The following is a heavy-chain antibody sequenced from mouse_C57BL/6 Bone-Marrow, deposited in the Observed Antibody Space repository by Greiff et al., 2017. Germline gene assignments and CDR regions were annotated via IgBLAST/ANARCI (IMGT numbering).Heavy chain of an antibody. CDR2: IHPSDSDT. D-gene: IGHD2-5*01. CDR3: AIAYSNYWYFDV. V-gene: IGHV1-74*01. Sequence: QVQLQQPGAELVKPGASVKVSCKASGYTFTSYWMHWVKQRPGQGLEWIGRIHPSDSDTNYNQKFKGKATLTVYKSSSTAYMQLSRLTSEDSAVYYCAIAYSNYWYFDVWGTGTTVTVSS. J-gene: IGHJ1*03. CDR1: GYTFTSYW.